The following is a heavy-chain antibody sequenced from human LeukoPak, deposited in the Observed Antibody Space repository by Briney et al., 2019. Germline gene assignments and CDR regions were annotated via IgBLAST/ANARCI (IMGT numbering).Heavy chain of an antibody. V-gene: IGHV3-48*01. CDR2: ISGLNGSI. Sequence: GGSLRLSCVASGFTFSNYILNWVRQAPGKGLECISYISGLNGSIYYADSVKGRFTISRDNANNSLYLQMNSLRAEDTAVYYCARGQQPFDYWGQGTLVTVSS. J-gene: IGHJ4*02. CDR3: ARGQQPFDY. D-gene: IGHD6-13*01. CDR1: GFTFSNYI.